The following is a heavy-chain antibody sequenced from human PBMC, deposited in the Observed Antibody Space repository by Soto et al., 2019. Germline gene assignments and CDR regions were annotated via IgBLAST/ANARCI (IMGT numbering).Heavy chain of an antibody. Sequence: GGSLRLSCAATGFTFTRYSMHWVRQAPGKGLEWVSPISSTTNYIYYGDSMKGRFTISRDNAKNSLYLEMNSLRAEDTAVYYCARESEDLTSNFDYWGQGTLVTVSS. J-gene: IGHJ4*02. V-gene: IGHV3-21*06. CDR2: ISSTTNYI. CDR1: GFTFTRYS. CDR3: ARESEDLTSNFDY.